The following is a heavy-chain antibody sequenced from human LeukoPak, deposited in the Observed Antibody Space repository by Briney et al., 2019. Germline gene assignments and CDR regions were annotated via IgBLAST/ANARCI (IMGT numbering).Heavy chain of an antibody. V-gene: IGHV1-2*02. CDR1: GYTFTGYY. CDR2: INPNSGGT. D-gene: IGHD3-9*01. CDR3: ARSPRVIITFSTPYYYGMDV. J-gene: IGHJ6*02. Sequence: ASVKVSCKASGYTFTGYYMHWVRQAPGQGLEWMGWINPNSGGTNYAQKFQGRVTMTRDTSISTAYMELSRLRSDDTAVYYCARSPRVIITFSTPYYYGMDVWGQGTTVTVSS.